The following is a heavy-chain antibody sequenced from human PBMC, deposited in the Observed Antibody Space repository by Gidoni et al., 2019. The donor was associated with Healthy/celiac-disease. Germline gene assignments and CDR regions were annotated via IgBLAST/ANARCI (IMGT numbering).Heavy chain of an antibody. CDR3: ARQAPDSNIVVVPDPYYYGMDV. Sequence: QLQLQESGPGLVKPSETLSLTCTVSGGSISSSSYYWGWPRQPPGKGLEWIGSIYDSGSTYYNPSLKSRVTISVDTSKNQFSLKLSSVTAADTAVYYCARQAPDSNIVVVPDPYYYGMDVWGQGTTVTVSS. V-gene: IGHV4-39*01. CDR1: GGSISSSSYY. J-gene: IGHJ6*02. D-gene: IGHD2-2*01. CDR2: IYDSGST.